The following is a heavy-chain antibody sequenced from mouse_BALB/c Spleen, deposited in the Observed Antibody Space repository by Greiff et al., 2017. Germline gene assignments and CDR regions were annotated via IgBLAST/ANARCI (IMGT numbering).Heavy chain of an antibody. J-gene: IGHJ1*01. Sequence: EVQVVESGGGLVQPGGSLKLSCAASGFTFSSYTMSWVRQTPEKRLEWVAYISNGGGSTYYPDTVKGRFTISRDNAKNTLYLQMSSLKSEDTAMYYCARSPSGVYWYFDVWGAGTTVTVSS. CDR3: ARSPSGVYWYFDV. CDR1: GFTFSSYT. D-gene: IGHD4-1*01. CDR2: ISNGGGST. V-gene: IGHV5-12-2*01.